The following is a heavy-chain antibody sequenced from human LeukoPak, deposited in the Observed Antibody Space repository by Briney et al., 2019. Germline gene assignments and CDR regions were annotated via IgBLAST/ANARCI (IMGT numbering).Heavy chain of an antibody. V-gene: IGHV3-30*19. CDR1: GFTFSSYG. J-gene: IGHJ6*02. CDR2: ISYDGSNK. D-gene: IGHD5-18*01. CDR3: ARDVGGYSYVLGGYGMDV. Sequence: GRSLRLSCAASGFTFSSYGMHWVRQAPGKGLEWVAVISYDGSNKYYADSVKGRFTISRDNSKNTLYLQMNSLRAEDTAVYYCARDVGGYSYVLGGYGMDVWGQGTTVTVSS.